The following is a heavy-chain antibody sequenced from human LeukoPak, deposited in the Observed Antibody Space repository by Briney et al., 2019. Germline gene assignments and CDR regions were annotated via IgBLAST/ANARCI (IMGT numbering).Heavy chain of an antibody. J-gene: IGHJ1*01. V-gene: IGHV1-2*02. Sequence: ASVKVSCKASGYTFTGHYMHWVRQAPGQGLEWMGWINPNSGGTNYAQKFQGRVTMTRDTSISTAYMELSRLRSDDTAVYYCARDTIPATAGVSGVQPWGQGTLVTVSS. CDR1: GYTFTGHY. CDR3: ARDTIPATAGVSGVQP. D-gene: IGHD6-13*01. CDR2: INPNSGGT.